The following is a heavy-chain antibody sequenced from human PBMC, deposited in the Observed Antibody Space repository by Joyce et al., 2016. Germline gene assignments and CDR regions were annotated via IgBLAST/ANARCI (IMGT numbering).Heavy chain of an antibody. CDR3: ARGYYYYDGVDY. CDR2: INSDGNST. V-gene: IGHV3-74*01. J-gene: IGHJ4*02. Sequence: EVQLVESGGGLVQPGGSLRLSCAASGFTFSGGWMHWVRQAPVKGLVWVSRINSDGNSTNYADSVKGRFTISRDNAKNTLYLQMSSLRAEDTAVYYCARGYYYYDGVDYWGQGTLVTVSS. D-gene: IGHD3-22*01. CDR1: GFTFSGGW.